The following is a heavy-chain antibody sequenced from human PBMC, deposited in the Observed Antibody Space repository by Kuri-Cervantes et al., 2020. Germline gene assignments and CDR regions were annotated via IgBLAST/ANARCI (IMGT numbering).Heavy chain of an antibody. CDR2: IIPIFGTA. CDR1: GGTFSSYA. Sequence: SVKVSCKASGGTFSSYAISWVRQAPGQGLEWMGGIIPIFGTANYAQKFQGRVTITADESTSTAYMELSRLRSDDTAVYYCAREGAVAGPGFDPWGQGTLVTVSS. V-gene: IGHV1-69*13. D-gene: IGHD6-19*01. CDR3: AREGAVAGPGFDP. J-gene: IGHJ5*02.